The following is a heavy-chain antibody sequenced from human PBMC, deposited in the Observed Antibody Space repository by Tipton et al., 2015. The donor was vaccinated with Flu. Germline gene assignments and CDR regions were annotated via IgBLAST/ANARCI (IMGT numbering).Heavy chain of an antibody. CDR2: MDPNNGNI. CDR3: GRGYKALAL. CDR1: GYIFTNYV. D-gene: IGHD5-24*01. Sequence: QLVQSGAEVKKPGASVKVSCKASGYIFTNYVINWVRQAPGQGLEWMGWMDPNNGNIGYAQSFQGRVTFTRDTSKSTAYMELTGLKSEDTAVYYCGRGYKALALWGQGTLVTVSS. V-gene: IGHV1-8*02. J-gene: IGHJ4*02.